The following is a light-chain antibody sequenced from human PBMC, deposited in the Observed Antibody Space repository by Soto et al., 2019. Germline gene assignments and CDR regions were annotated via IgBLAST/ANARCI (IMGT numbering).Light chain of an antibody. Sequence: DIQMTQSPSTLSGSVGDRVTITCRASQTISSWLAWYQQKPGKAPKLLIYKASTVKSGVPSRFSGSGSGTEFTLTISSLQPDDFATDYCQHYNSYSEAFGQGAKV. V-gene: IGKV1-5*03. J-gene: IGKJ1*01. CDR3: QHYNSYSEA. CDR1: QTISSW. CDR2: KAS.